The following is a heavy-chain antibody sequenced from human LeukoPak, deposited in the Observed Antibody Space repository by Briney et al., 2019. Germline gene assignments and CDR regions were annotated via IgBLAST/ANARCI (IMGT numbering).Heavy chain of an antibody. V-gene: IGHV4-61*02. D-gene: IGHD6-6*01. CDR3: ARGAPSFWGYSSSEFDP. CDR1: GDSISSGNFY. Sequence: SQTLSLTCTVSGDSISSGNFYWSWIRQPAGKGLEWIGRIYTSGSTNYNPSLKSRVTISVDTSKNQFSLKLSSVTAADTAVYYCARGAPSFWGYSSSEFDPWGQGTLVTVSS. J-gene: IGHJ5*02. CDR2: IYTSGST.